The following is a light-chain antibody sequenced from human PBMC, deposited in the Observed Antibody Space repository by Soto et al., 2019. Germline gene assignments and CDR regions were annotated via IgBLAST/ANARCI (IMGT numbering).Light chain of an antibody. CDR2: DVS. V-gene: IGKV1-13*02. CDR3: NQFNVYVIT. J-gene: IGKJ5*01. Sequence: AIHLTQSPSSLSASVGDRVTITCRASQDIRGALAWYQQKPGKAPKLLIYDVSSLESGVPSRFSGSGSGTDFTFTISTLQPEDVATYYCNQFNVYVITFGQGKRLEI. CDR1: QDIRGA.